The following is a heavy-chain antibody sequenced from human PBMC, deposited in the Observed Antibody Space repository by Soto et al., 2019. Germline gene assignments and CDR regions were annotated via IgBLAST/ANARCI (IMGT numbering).Heavy chain of an antibody. J-gene: IGHJ4*02. CDR3: ARDSGYSSSSFDY. D-gene: IGHD6-6*01. CDR2: ISYDGSNK. CDR1: GFTFSSYA. Sequence: QVQLEESGGGVVQPGRSLRLSCAASGFTFSSYAMHWVRQAPGKGLEWVAVISYDGSNKYYADSVKGRFTISRDNSKNTLYLQMNSLRAEDTAVYYCARDSGYSSSSFDYWGQGTLVTVSS. V-gene: IGHV3-30-3*01.